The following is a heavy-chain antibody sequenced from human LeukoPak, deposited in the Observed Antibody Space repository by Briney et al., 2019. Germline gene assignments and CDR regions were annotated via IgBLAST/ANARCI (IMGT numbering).Heavy chain of an antibody. CDR2: INHYGST. CDR1: GGSFSNYF. V-gene: IGHV4-34*01. CDR3: ARFKQSSGPAFDS. J-gene: IGHJ4*02. Sequence: SETLSLTCAVYGGSFSNYFWMWIRQPPGKGLEWIGEINHYGSTNYNPSLKSRVTISVDTSKNQFSLKLSSVTAADTAVYYCARFKQSSGPAFDSWGQGTLVTVSS. D-gene: IGHD6-19*01.